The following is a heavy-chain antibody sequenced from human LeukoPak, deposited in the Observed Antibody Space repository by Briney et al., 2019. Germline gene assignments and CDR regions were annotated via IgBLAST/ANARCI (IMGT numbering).Heavy chain of an antibody. CDR1: GYTFTSYD. D-gene: IGHD3-10*01. J-gene: IGHJ2*01. CDR2: ISAYNGNT. V-gene: IGHV1-18*01. CDR3: ARGGNIWFGEHWYFDL. Sequence: ASVKVSCKASGYTFTSYDINWVRQATGQGLEWMGWISAYNGNTNYAQKLQGRVTMTTDTSTSTAYMELRSLRSDDTAVYYCARGGNIWFGEHWYFDLWGRGTLVTVSS.